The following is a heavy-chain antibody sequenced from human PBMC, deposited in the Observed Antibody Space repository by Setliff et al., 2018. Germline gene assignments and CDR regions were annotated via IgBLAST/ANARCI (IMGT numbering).Heavy chain of an antibody. J-gene: IGHJ4*02. D-gene: IGHD1-26*01. CDR3: ARTAIYRYFDY. CDR2: IYYSGTT. Sequence: SETLSLTCTVSGGSISSYDWSWIRQSPGKGLEWIGNIYYSGTTNYNPSLKSRVTISADTAKNQVSLNLRSVTAADTAVYYCARTAIYRYFDYWGQGTLVTVSS. CDR1: GGSISSYD. V-gene: IGHV4-59*08.